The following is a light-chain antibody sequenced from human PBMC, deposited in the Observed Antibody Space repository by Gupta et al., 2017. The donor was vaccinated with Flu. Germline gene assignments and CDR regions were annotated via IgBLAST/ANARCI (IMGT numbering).Light chain of an antibody. V-gene: IGKV1-39*01. CDR2: AAS. J-gene: IGKJ4*01. CDR3: QQCDSTPFT. CDR1: QSISSY. Sequence: PSSLSASVGDRVTITCRASQSISSYLDWYQQKPGKAPKLLIYAASSLQSGVPSRFSGSGSGTDFTLTISSLQPEDFATYYCQQCDSTPFTFGGGTKVDIK.